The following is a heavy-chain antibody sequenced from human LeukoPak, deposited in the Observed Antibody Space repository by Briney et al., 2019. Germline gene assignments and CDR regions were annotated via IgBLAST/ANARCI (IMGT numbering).Heavy chain of an antibody. CDR3: ARDRRNGDFWSGGDL. D-gene: IGHD3-3*01. J-gene: IGHJ4*02. V-gene: IGHV3-48*04. Sequence: GGSLRLSCAASGFTFSSYSMSWVRQAPGKGLEWVSYISSSSSTIYYADSVKGRFTISRDNGKNSLYLQMNSLRAEDTALYYCARDRRNGDFWSGGDLWGQGTLVTVSS. CDR1: GFTFSSYS. CDR2: ISSSSSTI.